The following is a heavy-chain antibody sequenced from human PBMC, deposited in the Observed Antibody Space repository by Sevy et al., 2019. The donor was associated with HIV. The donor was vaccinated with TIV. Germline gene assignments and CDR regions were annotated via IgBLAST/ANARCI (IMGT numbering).Heavy chain of an antibody. Sequence: GESLKISCAASGFTFSSYAMTWVRQAPGKGQEWVSAISGSGGYTYYADSVKGRFTISRDNSKKTLDLQMHSLRAEDTAVYYCAKEGYESSGYYHWGQGTLVTVSS. V-gene: IGHV3-23*01. CDR1: GFTFSSYA. CDR2: ISGSGGYT. J-gene: IGHJ5*02. D-gene: IGHD3-22*01. CDR3: AKEGYESSGYYH.